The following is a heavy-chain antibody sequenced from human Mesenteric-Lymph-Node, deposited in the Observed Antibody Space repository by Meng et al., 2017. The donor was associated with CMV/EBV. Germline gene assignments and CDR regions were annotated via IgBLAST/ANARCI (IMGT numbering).Heavy chain of an antibody. D-gene: IGHD2-15*01. CDR3: AKDYLPQVDYYYYGMDV. CDR1: EFTFSSYW. Sequence: GGSLRLSCAASEFTFSSYWMHWVRQPPGKGLVWVSHIDSDGSSTTYADSVKGRFTISRDNSKNTLYLQMNSLRAEDTAVYYCAKDYLPQVDYYYYGMDVWGQGTTVTVSS. J-gene: IGHJ6*02. CDR2: IDSDGSST. V-gene: IGHV3-74*01.